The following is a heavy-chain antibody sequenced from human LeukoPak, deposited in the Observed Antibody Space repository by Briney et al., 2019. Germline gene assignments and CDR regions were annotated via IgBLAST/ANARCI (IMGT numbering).Heavy chain of an antibody. CDR1: AFTFSSYW. J-gene: IGHJ4*02. Sequence: GGSLRLSCEASAFTFSSYWMSWVRQAPGKGLEWVSYISTSGNTIYYADSVKGRFTISRDNAKNSLYLQMDSLRADDTAVYYCARGCFICPSDCWGQGTLVTVSS. CDR3: ARGCFICPSDC. D-gene: IGHD2-2*01. V-gene: IGHV3-48*04. CDR2: ISTSGNTI.